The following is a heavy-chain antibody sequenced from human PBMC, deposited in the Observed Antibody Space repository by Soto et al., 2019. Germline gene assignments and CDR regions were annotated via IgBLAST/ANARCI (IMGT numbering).Heavy chain of an antibody. Sequence: GESLISCKGSGYPFTTNWIAWVRQMPGKGLERMGIIYPSDSDTTYSPSFRGQVTISVDKSTSTAYLQWSSLKASDTAIYYCARGSGYHNYWGQGTLVTVSS. CDR2: IYPSDSDT. J-gene: IGHJ4*02. CDR3: ARGSGYHNY. V-gene: IGHV5-51*01. CDR1: GYPFTTNW. D-gene: IGHD5-12*01.